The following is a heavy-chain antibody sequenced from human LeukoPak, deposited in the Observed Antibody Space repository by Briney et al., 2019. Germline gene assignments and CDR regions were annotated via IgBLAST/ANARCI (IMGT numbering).Heavy chain of an antibody. Sequence: PGGSLRLSCSASGFPFNTYAIHWVRQAPGKGLEYVAGISSNGDNTDFADSAKGRFTNSRDNSKSTLFLQMNSLRAEDTAVYFCTRDSALLGVAFDLWGQGTVVTVSS. CDR1: GFPFNTYA. CDR2: ISSNGDNT. J-gene: IGHJ3*01. CDR3: TRDSALLGVAFDL. D-gene: IGHD2-15*01. V-gene: IGHV3-64D*06.